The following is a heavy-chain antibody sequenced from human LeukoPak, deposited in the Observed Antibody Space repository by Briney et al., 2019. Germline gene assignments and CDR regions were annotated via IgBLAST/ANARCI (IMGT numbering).Heavy chain of an antibody. CDR1: GFTFSSYA. Sequence: PGGSLRLSCAASGFTFSSYAMSWVRQAPGKGLEWVSAISGSGGSTYYADSVKGRFTISRDNSKNTLYLQMNSLTAEDTAMYYCAKDLRRRFGEGLNWFDPWGQGTLVTVSP. CDR2: ISGSGGST. D-gene: IGHD3-10*01. J-gene: IGHJ5*02. V-gene: IGHV3-23*01. CDR3: AKDLRRRFGEGLNWFDP.